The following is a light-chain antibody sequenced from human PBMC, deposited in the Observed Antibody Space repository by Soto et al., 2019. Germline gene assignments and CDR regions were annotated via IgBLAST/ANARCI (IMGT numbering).Light chain of an antibody. J-gene: IGLJ2*01. CDR2: EDN. CDR3: QSYDTSNVV. Sequence: NFMLTQPHSVSESPGKTVTISCTRSSGSIASNYVQWYQQRPGRAPTTVIYEDNRRPSGVSDRFSGTIDISSDSASLTISGLKTEDDADYYCQSYDTSNVVFGGGTKLTVL. V-gene: IGLV6-57*04. CDR1: SGSIASNY.